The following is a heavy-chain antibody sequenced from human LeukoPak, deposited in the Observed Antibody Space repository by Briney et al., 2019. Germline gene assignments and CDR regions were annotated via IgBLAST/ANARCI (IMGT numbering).Heavy chain of an antibody. CDR2: ISYDGSNK. CDR3: AKDPASNYYASGSYYPY. V-gene: IGHV3-30*18. Sequence: GRSLRLSCAASGFTFSSYGMHWVRQAPGKGLEWVAVISYDGSNKYYADSVKGRFTISRDNSKNTLYLQMNSLRAEDTAVYYCAKDPASNYYASGSYYPYWGQGTLVTVSS. D-gene: IGHD3-10*01. CDR1: GFTFSSYG. J-gene: IGHJ4*02.